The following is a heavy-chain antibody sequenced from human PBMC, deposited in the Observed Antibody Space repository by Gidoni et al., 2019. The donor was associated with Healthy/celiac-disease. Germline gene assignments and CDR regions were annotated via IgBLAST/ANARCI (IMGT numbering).Heavy chain of an antibody. CDR3: AVSHYGSGSYYNPQYYYYYMDV. V-gene: IGHV4-59*01. J-gene: IGHJ6*03. D-gene: IGHD3-10*01. CDR1: GGSISRYY. Sequence: QVQLQESGPGLVKPSETLSLTCTVSGGSISRYYWSWIRQPPGKGLEWIGYIYYSGSTNYNPSLKSRVTISVDTSKNQFSLKLSSVTAADTAVYYCAVSHYGSGSYYNPQYYYYYMDVWGKGTTVTVSS. CDR2: IYYSGST.